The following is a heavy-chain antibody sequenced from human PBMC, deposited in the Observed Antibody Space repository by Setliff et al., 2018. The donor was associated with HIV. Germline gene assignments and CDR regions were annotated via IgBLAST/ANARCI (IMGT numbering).Heavy chain of an antibody. D-gene: IGHD3-16*01. V-gene: IGHV4-61*05. Sequence: KTSETLSLTCTVSGGSISSSSYYWGWIRQPPGKGLEWIAYIYYSGSTNYNPSLKSRATISIDTSKNQFSLKLSSVTAADTAVYYCSRGVWAFDIWGQGTMVTVSS. J-gene: IGHJ3*02. CDR3: SRGVWAFDI. CDR1: GGSISSSSYY. CDR2: IYYSGST.